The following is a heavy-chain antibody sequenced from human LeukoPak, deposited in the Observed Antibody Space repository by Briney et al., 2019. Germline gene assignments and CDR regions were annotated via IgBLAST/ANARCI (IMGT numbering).Heavy chain of an antibody. CDR1: GFTVSSSY. CDR2: IYSGGST. D-gene: IGHD2-15*01. Sequence: PGGSLRLSCAASGFTVSSSYMSWVRQAPGKGLEWVSVIYSGGSTYYAHSVKGRFTTSRDNSKKKLYLQMNCVRAEDTAVYYCATGGYCGGGTCRFDPCGQGKLVTVSS. J-gene: IGHJ5*02. CDR3: ATGGYCGGGTCRFDP. V-gene: IGHV3-66*01.